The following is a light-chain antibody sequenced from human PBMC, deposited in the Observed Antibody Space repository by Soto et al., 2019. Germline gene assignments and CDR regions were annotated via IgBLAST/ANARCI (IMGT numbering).Light chain of an antibody. V-gene: IGKV1-5*01. CDR2: DAS. Sequence: DIQMTLSVSTLSASVGDRVTITCRASQSISSWLAWYQQKPGKAPKLLIYDASSLESGVPSRFSGSGSGTEFTLTISSLQPDDFATYYCQQYNSYSWTFGQGAKV. J-gene: IGKJ1*01. CDR1: QSISSW. CDR3: QQYNSYSWT.